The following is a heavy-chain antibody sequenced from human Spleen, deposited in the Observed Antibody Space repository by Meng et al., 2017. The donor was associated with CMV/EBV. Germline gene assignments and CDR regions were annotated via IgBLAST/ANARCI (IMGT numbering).Heavy chain of an antibody. CDR1: GFTFSSYW. D-gene: IGHD1-26*01. Sequence: CVASGFTFSSYWMHWVRQAPGKGLVWASRVNSDGRNTTYADLVKGRFTISRDNAMNTLYLQMNNLRADDTAVYYCANTKYSGTHLESWGQGTLVTVSS. CDR2: VNSDGRNT. CDR3: ANTKYSGTHLES. J-gene: IGHJ4*02. V-gene: IGHV3-74*01.